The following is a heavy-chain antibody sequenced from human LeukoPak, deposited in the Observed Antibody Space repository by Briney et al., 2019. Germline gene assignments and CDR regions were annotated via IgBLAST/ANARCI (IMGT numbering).Heavy chain of an antibody. CDR2: IYTSGST. CDR1: GGSISSYY. Sequence: SETLSLTCTVSGGSISSYYWSWIRQPAGKGLEWIGRIYTSGSTNYNPSLKSRVTMSVDTSKNQFSLKLSSVTAADADVYYCARAPLAAAPFDPWGQGTLVTVSS. V-gene: IGHV4-4*07. J-gene: IGHJ5*02. D-gene: IGHD6-13*01. CDR3: ARAPLAAAPFDP.